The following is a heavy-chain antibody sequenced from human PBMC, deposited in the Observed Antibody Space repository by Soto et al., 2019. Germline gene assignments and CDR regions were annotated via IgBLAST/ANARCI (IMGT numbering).Heavy chain of an antibody. CDR3: AREVAGAFDY. V-gene: IGHV4-59*01. CDR1: GGSISSYY. D-gene: IGHD6-19*01. CDR2: IYYSGST. Sequence: SETLSLTCTVSGGSISSYYWSWIRQPPGRGLEWIGYIYYSGSTNYNPSLKSRVTISVDTSKNQFSLKLSSVTAADTAVYYCAREVAGAFDYWGQGTLVTVSS. J-gene: IGHJ4*02.